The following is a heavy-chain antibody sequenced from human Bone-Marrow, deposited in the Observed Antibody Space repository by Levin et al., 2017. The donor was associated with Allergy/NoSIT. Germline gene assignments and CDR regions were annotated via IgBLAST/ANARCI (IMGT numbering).Heavy chain of an antibody. Sequence: GASVKVSCAVSGFTFSNSGMNWVRQAPGKGLEWVSAITISTWSTYYSDSVKGRFTISSDNSKNTLYLQMNSLRAEDTAVYYCAARGQQLDYYHYWGQGTLVTVSS. CDR3: AARGQQLDYYHY. D-gene: IGHD6-13*01. V-gene: IGHV3-23*01. CDR2: ITISTWST. CDR1: GFTFSNSG. J-gene: IGHJ4*02.